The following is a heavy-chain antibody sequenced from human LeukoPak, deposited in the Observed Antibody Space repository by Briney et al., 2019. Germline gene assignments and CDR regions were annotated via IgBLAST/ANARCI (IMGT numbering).Heavy chain of an antibody. D-gene: IGHD4-17*01. CDR1: GGSLSSYY. V-gene: IGHV4-59*01. CDR2: ISYSGIT. Sequence: KSSEPLSLTCTVCGGSLSSYYWIWMRQPPGQGLKWIGYISYSGITKYYPPLKGRVSISIDMSKNQFSLKLSSVTAADTAVYYCARGGYGDYGDEVDYWGQGTLVTVSS. CDR3: ARGGYGDYGDEVDY. J-gene: IGHJ4*02.